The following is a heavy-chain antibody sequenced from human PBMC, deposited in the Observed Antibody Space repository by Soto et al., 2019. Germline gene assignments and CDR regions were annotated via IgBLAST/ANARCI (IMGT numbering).Heavy chain of an antibody. J-gene: IGHJ6*02. CDR2: INPNSGGT. V-gene: IGHV1-2*04. CDR3: AAADPIYYYGMDV. Sequence: ASVKVSCKASGYTFTGYYMHWVRQAPGQGLEWMGWINPNSGGTNYAQKFQGWVTMTRDTSISTAYMELSRLRSDDTAVYYCAAADPIYYYGMDVWGQGTTVTVSS. D-gene: IGHD6-13*01. CDR1: GYTFTGYY.